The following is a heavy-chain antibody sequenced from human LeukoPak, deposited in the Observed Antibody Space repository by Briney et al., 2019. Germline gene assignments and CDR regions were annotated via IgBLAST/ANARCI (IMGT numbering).Heavy chain of an antibody. Sequence: PSETLSLTCTVSGGSITSRNYYWGWIRQPPGKGLECIGTIYDSGSTYYNPSLKSRVTISVDTSKNQFPLKLNSVTAADTAVYYCARLDYYDSSGLIDYWGQGTLVIVSS. CDR1: GGSITSRNYY. J-gene: IGHJ4*02. CDR3: ARLDYYDSSGLIDY. V-gene: IGHV4-39*01. D-gene: IGHD3-22*01. CDR2: IYDSGST.